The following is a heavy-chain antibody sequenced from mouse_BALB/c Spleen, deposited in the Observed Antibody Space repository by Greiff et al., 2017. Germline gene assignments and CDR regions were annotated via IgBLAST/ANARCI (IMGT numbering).Heavy chain of an antibody. CDR1: GYSITSDYA. V-gene: IGHV3-2*02. J-gene: IGHJ2*01. CDR3: ARWFDY. Sequence: EVQLQQSGPGLVKPSQSLSLTCTVTGYSITSDYAWNWIRQFPGNKLEWMGYISYSGSTSYNPSLKSRISITRDTSKNQFFLQLNSVTTEDTATYYCARWFDYWGQGTTLTVSS. CDR2: ISYSGST.